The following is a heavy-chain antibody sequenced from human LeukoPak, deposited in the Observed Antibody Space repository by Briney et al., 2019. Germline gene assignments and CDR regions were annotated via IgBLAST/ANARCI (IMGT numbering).Heavy chain of an antibody. J-gene: IGHJ4*02. D-gene: IGHD1-20*01. Sequence: GGSLRLSCAASGFTFSSYSMNWVRQAPGKGLEWVSSISSSSSYIYYADSVKGRFTISRDNAKNTVYLQMNSLRAEDTAVYYCASTFRITGTTYYYWGQGALVTVSS. CDR1: GFTFSSYS. CDR3: ASTFRITGTTYYY. CDR2: ISSSSSYI. V-gene: IGHV3-21*01.